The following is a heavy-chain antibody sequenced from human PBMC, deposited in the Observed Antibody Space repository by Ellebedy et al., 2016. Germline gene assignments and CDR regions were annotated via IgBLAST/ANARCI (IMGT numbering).Heavy chain of an antibody. V-gene: IGHV4-4*07. Sequence: SETLSLTXTVSGGSISSYYWSWIRQPAGKGLEWIGRIYTSGSTNYNPSLKSRVTMSVDTSKNQFSLKLSSVTAADTAVYYCARGCSSTSCYSSRGYYYYMDVWGKGTTVTVSS. CDR2: IYTSGST. CDR1: GGSISSYY. D-gene: IGHD2-2*02. CDR3: ARGCSSTSCYSSRGYYYYMDV. J-gene: IGHJ6*03.